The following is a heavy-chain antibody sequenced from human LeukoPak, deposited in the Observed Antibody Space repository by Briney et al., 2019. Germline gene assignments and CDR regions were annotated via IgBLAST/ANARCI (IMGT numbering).Heavy chain of an antibody. J-gene: IGHJ4*02. Sequence: GGSLRLSCAASGFPSSAYWMHWVRHVPGKGLVWVSRINSDGTTTNYADSVKGRFTISRDNAKNTLYLQMNSLRAEDTAVYYCARETIAVVPAALYWGQGTLVTVSS. CDR3: ARETIAVVPAALY. V-gene: IGHV3-74*01. CDR1: GFPSSAYW. D-gene: IGHD2-2*01. CDR2: INSDGTTT.